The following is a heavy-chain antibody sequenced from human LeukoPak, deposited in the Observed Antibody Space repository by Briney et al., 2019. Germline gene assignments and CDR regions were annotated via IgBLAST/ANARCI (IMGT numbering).Heavy chain of an antibody. CDR2: IKQDGSEK. V-gene: IGHV3-7*01. CDR1: GFTFSSYW. CDR3: ARLGGNYEYFDY. D-gene: IGHD4-23*01. J-gene: IGHJ4*02. Sequence: PGGSLRLSCAASGFTFSSYWMSWVRQAPGKGLKWVANIKQDGSEKYYVDSVKGRFTIYRDNTKNSLYLQMNSLRAEDTAVYYCARLGGNYEYFDYWGQGTLVTVSS.